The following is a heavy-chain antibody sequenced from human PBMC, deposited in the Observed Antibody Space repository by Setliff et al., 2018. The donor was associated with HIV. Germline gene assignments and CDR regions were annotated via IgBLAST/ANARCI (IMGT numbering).Heavy chain of an antibody. D-gene: IGHD3-22*01. Sequence: SETLSLTCAVYGGSFSAYYWTWIRQPPGKGLEWIGEINHSGSTNYNPSLKSRVTISVDTSKNQFSLKLRSVTAADTAMYYCARSDLDNGSGYFDYYSYYMDVWGRGTTVTVSS. CDR1: GGSFSAYY. J-gene: IGHJ6*03. CDR3: ARSDLDNGSGYFDYYSYYMDV. V-gene: IGHV4-34*01. CDR2: INHSGST.